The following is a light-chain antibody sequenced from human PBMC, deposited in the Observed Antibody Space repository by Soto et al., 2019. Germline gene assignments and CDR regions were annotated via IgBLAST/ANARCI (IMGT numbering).Light chain of an antibody. J-gene: IGKJ1*01. CDR1: QSVSSSN. Sequence: DIVLTQSPDTFSLSPVERATLSCMASQSVSSSNFAWYQQKPAQAPRLLIYGASRRAPGIPERFSGSGSGTDFTLTISRLEPEDFAVYYCQQYITSPKTFGQGTKVDIK. CDR2: GAS. CDR3: QQYITSPKT. V-gene: IGKV3-20*01.